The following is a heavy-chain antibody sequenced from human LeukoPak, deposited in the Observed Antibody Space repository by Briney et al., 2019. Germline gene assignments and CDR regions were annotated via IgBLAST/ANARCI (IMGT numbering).Heavy chain of an antibody. J-gene: IGHJ3*02. D-gene: IGHD2-2*01. CDR2: INPNSGGT. Sequence: ASVKVSCKASGYTFTGYYMHWVRQAPGQGLEWMGWINPNSGGTNYAQKFQGRVTMTRDTSISTAYMELSRLRSDDTAVYYCARVTSSPEGDAFDIWGQGTMVTVSS. CDR3: ARVTSSPEGDAFDI. V-gene: IGHV1-2*02. CDR1: GYTFTGYY.